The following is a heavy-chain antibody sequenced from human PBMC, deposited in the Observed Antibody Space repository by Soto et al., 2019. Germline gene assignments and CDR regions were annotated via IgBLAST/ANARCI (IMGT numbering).Heavy chain of an antibody. V-gene: IGHV1-18*01. CDR1: GYPVTSYG. Sequence: ASVKVSCKASGYPVTSYGISWVRQAPGQGLEWVAWISAYNGKRDTAEKFQGRVTMTLDTSTDTAHMELGDLTSADTAVYYCARGRIVASIHDAFEIWGQGTKVTVSS. CDR2: ISAYNGKR. J-gene: IGHJ3*02. CDR3: ARGRIVASIHDAFEI. D-gene: IGHD5-12*01.